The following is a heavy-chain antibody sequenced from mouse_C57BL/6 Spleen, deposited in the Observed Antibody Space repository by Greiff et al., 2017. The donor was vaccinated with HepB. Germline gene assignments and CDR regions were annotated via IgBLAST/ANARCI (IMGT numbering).Heavy chain of an antibody. CDR2: IDPSDSYT. V-gene: IGHV1-69*01. CDR3: ASSTVVASGEMDY. J-gene: IGHJ4*01. D-gene: IGHD1-1*01. Sequence: QVQLQQPGAELVMPGASVKLSCKASGYTFTSYWMHWVKQRPGQGLEWIGEIDPSDSYTNYNQKFKGKSTLTVDKSSSTAYMQLSSLTSEDSAVYYCASSTVVASGEMDYWGQGTSGTVSS. CDR1: GYTFTSYW.